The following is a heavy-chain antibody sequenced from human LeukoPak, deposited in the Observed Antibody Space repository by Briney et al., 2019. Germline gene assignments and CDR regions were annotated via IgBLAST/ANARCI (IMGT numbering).Heavy chain of an antibody. D-gene: IGHD6-19*01. CDR2: INHSGST. Sequence: SETLSLTCAVYGVSFSGYYWGWIRQPPGKGLEWIGEINHSGSTNYNPSLKSRVTISVDTSKNQFSLKLSSVTDADTAVYYCARGRIAVAGTLVDYWGQGTLVTVSS. V-gene: IGHV4-34*01. CDR3: ARGRIAVAGTLVDY. J-gene: IGHJ4*02. CDR1: GVSFSGYY.